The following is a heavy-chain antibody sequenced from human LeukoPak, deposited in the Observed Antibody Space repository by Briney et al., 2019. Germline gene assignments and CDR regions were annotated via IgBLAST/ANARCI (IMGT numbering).Heavy chain of an antibody. CDR3: ARDQTGDYYDSSGYYSWFDP. CDR2: IYYSGST. J-gene: IGHJ5*02. V-gene: IGHV4-30-4*01. D-gene: IGHD3-22*01. Sequence: SQTLSLTCTVSGGSISSGDYYWSWIRQPPGKGLEWIGYIYYSGSTYYNPSLKSRVTISVDTSENQFSLKLSSVTAADTAVYYCARDQTGDYYDSSGYYSWFDPWGQGTLVTVSS. CDR1: GGSISSGDYY.